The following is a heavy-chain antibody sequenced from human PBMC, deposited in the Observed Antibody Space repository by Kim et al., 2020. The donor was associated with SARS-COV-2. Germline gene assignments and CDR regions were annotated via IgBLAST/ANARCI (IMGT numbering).Heavy chain of an antibody. J-gene: IGHJ5*02. CDR1: GFTFSDYY. D-gene: IGHD1-7*01. CDR2: ISSSSSYT. CDR3: ARAITFIYISGTQNNWFDP. Sequence: GGSLRLSCAASGFTFSDYYMSWIRQAPGKGLEWVSYISSSSSYTNYADSVKGRFTISRDNAKNSLYLQMNSLRAEDTAVYYCARAITFIYISGTQNNWFDPWGQGTLVTVSS. V-gene: IGHV3-11*06.